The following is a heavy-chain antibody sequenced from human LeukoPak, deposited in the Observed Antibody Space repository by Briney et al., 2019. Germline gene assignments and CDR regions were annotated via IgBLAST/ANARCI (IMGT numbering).Heavy chain of an antibody. CDR1: GFTFDDYA. CDR2: ITWDSGFT. V-gene: IGHV3-43D*03. D-gene: IGHD3-22*01. Sequence: PGGSLRLSCAASGFTFDDYAMHWVRQAPGKGLEWVSVITWDSGFTYYIDSVKGRFTISRDNAKESLYLQMNSLRDEDTALYYCAKDASTGYWVGLDDWGQGTLVTVSS. CDR3: AKDASTGYWVGLDD. J-gene: IGHJ4*02.